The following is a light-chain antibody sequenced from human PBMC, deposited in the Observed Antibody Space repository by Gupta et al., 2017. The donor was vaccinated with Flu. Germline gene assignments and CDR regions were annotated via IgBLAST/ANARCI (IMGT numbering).Light chain of an antibody. Sequence: PSSRSAAVGDRVTITCQASQDISNELNWYQQKPGKAPKFVIHDAANLEAGVPSRFSGSGSGTEFTLTINSLQPEDIATYYCQQYADRPRTFGGGTKVEIK. J-gene: IGKJ4*02. V-gene: IGKV1-33*01. CDR3: QQYADRPRT. CDR2: DAA. CDR1: QDISNE.